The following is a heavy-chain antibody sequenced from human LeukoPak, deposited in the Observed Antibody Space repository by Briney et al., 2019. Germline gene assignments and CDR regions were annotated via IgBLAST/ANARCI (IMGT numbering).Heavy chain of an antibody. CDR3: ARTYYYDSSGYWGAYDAFDI. J-gene: IGHJ3*02. CDR1: GYSISSGYY. V-gene: IGHV4-38-2*02. D-gene: IGHD3-22*01. Sequence: SETLSLTCTVSGYSISSGYYWGWIRQPPGKGLEWIGSIYHSGSTYYNPSLKSRVTISVDTSKNQFSLKLSSVTAADTAVYYCARTYYYDSSGYWGAYDAFDIWGQGTMVTVSS. CDR2: IYHSGST.